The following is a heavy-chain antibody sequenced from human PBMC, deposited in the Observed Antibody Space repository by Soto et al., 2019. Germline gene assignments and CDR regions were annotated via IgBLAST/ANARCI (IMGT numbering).Heavy chain of an antibody. J-gene: IGHJ3*02. Sequence: QITLKESGPALVKPAQTLTLTCTFSGFSINTSGVGRGCVRQPPGKALQWLALIYWDDDKYYSPSLKNRLTITKDTSKNQVVLTMTNVDPADTATYSCAHRRVEGIRLWNCATFDIWGQGTMVTVSS. V-gene: IGHV2-5*02. CDR1: GFSINTSGVG. D-gene: IGHD1-7*01. CDR2: IYWDDDK. CDR3: AHRRVEGIRLWNCATFDI.